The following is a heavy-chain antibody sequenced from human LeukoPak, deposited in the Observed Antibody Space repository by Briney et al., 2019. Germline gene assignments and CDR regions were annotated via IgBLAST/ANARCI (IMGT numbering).Heavy chain of an antibody. J-gene: IGHJ3*02. CDR2: IFWDDDK. CDR3: AHRRAVSGFLEWLFDAFDI. CDR1: GFSLSTSGVG. V-gene: IGHV2-5*02. D-gene: IGHD3-3*01. Sequence: SGPTLVNPTPTLTLTCTFSGFSLSTSGVGVGWIRQPPGKALEWLALIFWDDDKRYIPSLKSKLTITKDTSKNQVVLTMTNMDPVDTATYYCAHRRAVSGFLEWLFDAFDIWGQGTMVTVSS.